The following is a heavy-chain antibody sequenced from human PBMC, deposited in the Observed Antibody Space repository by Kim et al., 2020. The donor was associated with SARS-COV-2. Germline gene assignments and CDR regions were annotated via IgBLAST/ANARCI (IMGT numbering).Heavy chain of an antibody. V-gene: IGHV3-64D*06. Sequence: GGTSYADSVKCRFTISRDNSKNMLYLQMSSLRPEDTALYYFVRGWTRFDYLGQGTLVTVSS. CDR3: VRGWTRFDY. J-gene: IGHJ4*02. CDR2: GGT. D-gene: IGHD6-19*01.